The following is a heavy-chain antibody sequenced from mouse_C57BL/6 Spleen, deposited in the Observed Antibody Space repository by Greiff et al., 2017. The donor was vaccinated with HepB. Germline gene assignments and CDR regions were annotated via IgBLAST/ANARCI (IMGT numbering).Heavy chain of an antibody. CDR2: IYPGDGDT. V-gene: IGHV1-82*01. CDR1: GYAFSSSW. D-gene: IGHD1-1*01. J-gene: IGHJ2*01. Sequence: QVQLKESGPELVKPGASVKISCKASGYAFSSSWMNWVKQRPGKGLEWIGRIYPGDGDTNYNGKFKGKATLTADKSSSTAYMQLSSLTSEDSAVYFCARGGGYYYGSSFFDYWGQGTTLTVSS. CDR3: ARGGGYYYGSSFFDY.